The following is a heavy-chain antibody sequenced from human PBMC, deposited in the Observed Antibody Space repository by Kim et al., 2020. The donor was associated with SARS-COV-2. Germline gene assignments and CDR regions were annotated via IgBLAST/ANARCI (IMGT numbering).Heavy chain of an antibody. CDR3: TKGGWKYSSSWSDY. V-gene: IGHV3-9*01. J-gene: IGHJ4*02. Sequence: GGSLRLSCAASGFTFGDYAMHWVRQPPGKGLEWVSGISWNSGSIGYADSVKGRFTISRDNAKNSLYLQMNSLRAEDTAVYYCTKGGWKYSSSWSDYWGQGTLVIVSS. CDR2: ISWNSGSI. D-gene: IGHD6-13*01. CDR1: GFTFGDYA.